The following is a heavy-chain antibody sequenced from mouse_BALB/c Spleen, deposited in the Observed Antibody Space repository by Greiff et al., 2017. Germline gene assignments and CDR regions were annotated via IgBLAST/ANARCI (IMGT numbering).Heavy chain of an antibody. J-gene: IGHJ4*01. V-gene: IGHV14-1*02. Sequence: EVQLQQSGAELVRPGALVKLSCKASGFNIKDYYMHWVKQRPEQGLEWIGWIDPENGNTIYDPKFQGKASITADTPSNTAYLQLSSLTSEDTAVYYCAAYDYEGAMDYWGQGTSVTVSS. CDR1: GFNIKDYY. CDR2: IDPENGNT. D-gene: IGHD2-4*01. CDR3: AAYDYEGAMDY.